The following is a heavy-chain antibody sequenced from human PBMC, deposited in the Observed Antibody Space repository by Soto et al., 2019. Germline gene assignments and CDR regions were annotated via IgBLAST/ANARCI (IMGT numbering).Heavy chain of an antibody. CDR2: IYYSGST. CDR1: GGSISSSSYY. V-gene: IGHV4-39*01. J-gene: IGHJ4*02. Sequence: SETLSLTCTVSGGSISSSSYYWGWIRQPPGKGLEWIGSIYYSGSTYYNPSLKSRVTISVDTSKNQFSLKLSSVTAADTAVYYCASPNSAYYYDSRGSFDYWGQGTLGTVSS. D-gene: IGHD3-22*01. CDR3: ASPNSAYYYDSRGSFDY.